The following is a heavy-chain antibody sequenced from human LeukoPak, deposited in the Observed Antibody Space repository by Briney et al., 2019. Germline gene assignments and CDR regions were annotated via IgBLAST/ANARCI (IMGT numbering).Heavy chain of an antibody. Sequence: GRSLTLACAASGFSFSSYAMPWVRQAPGKGLEWVAVISYGGSNKNYAASVKGRFTISRDNSKNTLYLQMNSLRTRDAAVDYCPRESLTYYYDCSGYYLGYWGPGTL. CDR2: ISYGGSNK. J-gene: IGHJ4*02. V-gene: IGHV3-30*04. D-gene: IGHD3-22*01. CDR3: PRESLTYYYDCSGYYLGY. CDR1: GFSFSSYA.